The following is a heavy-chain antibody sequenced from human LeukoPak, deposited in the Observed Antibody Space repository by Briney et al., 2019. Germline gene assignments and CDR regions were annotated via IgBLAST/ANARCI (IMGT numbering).Heavy chain of an antibody. V-gene: IGHV3-23*01. CDR1: GYTFTSYA. J-gene: IGHJ4*02. CDR3: ARDLWLLRFIDY. Sequence: ASVKVSCKASGYTFTSYAMSWVRQAPGKGLEWVSAISGSGGSTYYADSVKGRFTISRDNSKNTLYLQMNSLRAEDTAVYYCARDLWLLRFIDYWGQGTLVTVSS. D-gene: IGHD3-22*01. CDR2: ISGSGGST.